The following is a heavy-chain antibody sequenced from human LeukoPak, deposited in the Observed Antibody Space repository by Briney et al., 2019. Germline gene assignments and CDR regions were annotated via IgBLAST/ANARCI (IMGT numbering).Heavy chain of an antibody. Sequence: ASVKVSCKASGYTFTSYGISWVRQAPGQGLEWMGWISAYNGNTNYAQKLQGRVTMTTDTSTSTAYMELRSLRSDDTAVYYCARHYDFWSGYLAFHYWGQGTLVTVSS. J-gene: IGHJ4*02. CDR1: GYTFTSYG. CDR2: ISAYNGNT. CDR3: ARHYDFWSGYLAFHY. V-gene: IGHV1-18*01. D-gene: IGHD3-3*01.